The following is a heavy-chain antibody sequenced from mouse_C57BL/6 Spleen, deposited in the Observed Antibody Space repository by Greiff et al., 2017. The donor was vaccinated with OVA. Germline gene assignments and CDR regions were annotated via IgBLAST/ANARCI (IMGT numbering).Heavy chain of an antibody. D-gene: IGHD2-5*01. J-gene: IGHJ4*01. V-gene: IGHV3-6*01. Sequence: EVKLMESGPGLVKPSQSLSLTCSVTGYSITSGYYWNWIRQFPGNKLEWMGYISYDGSNNYNPSLKNRISITRDTSKNQFFLKLNSVTTEDTATYYCARESNPPMDYWGQGTSVTVSS. CDR2: ISYDGSN. CDR3: ARESNPPMDY. CDR1: GYSITSGYY.